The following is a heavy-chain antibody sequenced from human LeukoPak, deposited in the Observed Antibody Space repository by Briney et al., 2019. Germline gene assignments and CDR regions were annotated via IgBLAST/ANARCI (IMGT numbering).Heavy chain of an antibody. CDR3: ARDCSSTSCYAGIDY. CDR1: GFTFSSYE. CDR2: ISSSGSTT. D-gene: IGHD2-2*01. Sequence: PGGSLRLSCAASGFTFSSYEMNWVRQAPGKGLEWVSYISSSGSTTYYSDSVKGRFTISRDNAKNSLYLQMNSLRAEDTAVYYCARDCSSTSCYAGIDYWGQGTLVTVSS. J-gene: IGHJ4*02. V-gene: IGHV3-48*03.